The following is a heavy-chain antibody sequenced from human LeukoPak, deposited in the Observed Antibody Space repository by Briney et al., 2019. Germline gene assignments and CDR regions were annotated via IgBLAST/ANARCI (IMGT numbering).Heavy chain of an antibody. CDR1: GFTFSSYA. Sequence: GRSLRLSCAASGFTFSSYAMHWVRQAPGKGLEWVAVISYDGSNKYYADSVKGRFTIFRDNSKNTLYLQMNSLRAEDTAVYYCARGIQLWLMNYWGQGTLVTVSS. D-gene: IGHD5-18*01. V-gene: IGHV3-30*04. J-gene: IGHJ4*02. CDR3: ARGIQLWLMNY. CDR2: ISYDGSNK.